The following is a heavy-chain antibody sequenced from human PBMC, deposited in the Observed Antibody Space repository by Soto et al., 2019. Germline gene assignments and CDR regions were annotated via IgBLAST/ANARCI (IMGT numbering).Heavy chain of an antibody. CDR3: ARDPKTSGGQHWAFNYFDS. J-gene: IGHJ4*02. V-gene: IGHV3-21*01. CDR2: ISSSSSYI. Sequence: PGESLKISCAASGFTFSSYSMNWVRQAPGKGLEWVSSISSSSSYIYYADSVKGRFTISRDNSKSTLYLQVDSLRPEDAAVYYCARDPKTSGGQHWAFNYFDSWGQGTLVTVSS. CDR1: GFTFSSYS. D-gene: IGHD7-27*01.